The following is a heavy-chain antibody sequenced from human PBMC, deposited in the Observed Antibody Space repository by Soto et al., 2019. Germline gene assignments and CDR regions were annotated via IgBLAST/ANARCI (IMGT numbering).Heavy chain of an antibody. CDR3: ASPRPQWSHPYYYYGMDV. Sequence: GASVKVSCKASGYTFTSYDINWVRQATGQGLEWMGWVNPNSGNTDYAQRFQGRVTMTRNTSISTAYMELSSLRSEDTAVYYCASPRPQWSHPYYYYGMDVWGQGTTVTVSS. CDR1: GYTFTSYD. D-gene: IGHD6-6*01. J-gene: IGHJ6*02. CDR2: VNPNSGNT. V-gene: IGHV1-8*01.